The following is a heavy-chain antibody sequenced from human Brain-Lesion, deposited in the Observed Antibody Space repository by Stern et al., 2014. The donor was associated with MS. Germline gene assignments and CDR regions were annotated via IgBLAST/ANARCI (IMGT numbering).Heavy chain of an antibody. CDR1: GYSITSAAFS. CDR2: MYYRGSP. CDR3: ARGRSRVHPPLDP. J-gene: IGHJ5*02. D-gene: IGHD2-2*01. V-gene: IGHV4-30-2*01. Sequence: QLQLQESGSGLVKPSQTLSLTCSVSGYSITSAAFSWTWLRQAPGQGLESLGYMYYRGSPLDNPPPRRRAHISDDTSNNPLSLRLNSVTAADTAVYYCARGRSRVHPPLDPWGQGTLVTVSS.